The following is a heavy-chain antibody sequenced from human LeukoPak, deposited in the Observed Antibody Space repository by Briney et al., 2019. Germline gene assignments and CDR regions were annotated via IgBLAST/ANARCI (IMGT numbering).Heavy chain of an antibody. Sequence: SETLSLTCTVSGGSISNFYWSWIRQPPGKGLEWIGYTYYSGSTNYNPSLKSRVTISVDTSKNQFSLKLSSVTAADTAVYYCAQNDFWSGYSARWGQGTLVTVSS. CDR2: TYYSGST. V-gene: IGHV4-59*01. CDR3: AQNDFWSGYSAR. CDR1: GGSISNFY. J-gene: IGHJ4*02. D-gene: IGHD3-3*01.